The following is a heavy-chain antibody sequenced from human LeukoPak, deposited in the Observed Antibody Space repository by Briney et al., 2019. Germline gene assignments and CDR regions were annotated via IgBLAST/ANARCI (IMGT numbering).Heavy chain of an antibody. Sequence: ASVKVSCKASGYTFTSYAMNWVRQAPGQGPEWMGWINTNTGNPTYAQGFTGRFVFSLDTSVSTAYLQISSLKAEDTAVYYCARDSGSYQLEYYFDYWGQGTLVTVSS. J-gene: IGHJ4*02. CDR3: ARDSGSYQLEYYFDY. CDR1: GYTFTSYA. D-gene: IGHD1-26*01. V-gene: IGHV7-4-1*02. CDR2: INTNTGNP.